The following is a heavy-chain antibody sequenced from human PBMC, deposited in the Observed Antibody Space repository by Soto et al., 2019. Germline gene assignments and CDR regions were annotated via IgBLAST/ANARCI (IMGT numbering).Heavy chain of an antibody. Sequence: QVQLVESGGGVVQPGRSLRLSCAASGFTFSSYAMHWVRQAPGKGLEWVAVISYDGSNKYYADSVKGRFTFSRDNSKNTLYLQMNSLRAEDTAVYYCARDHIEGYYYYYGMDVWGQGTTVTVSS. CDR3: ARDHIEGYYYYYGMDV. V-gene: IGHV3-30-3*01. J-gene: IGHJ6*02. CDR1: GFTFSSYA. CDR2: ISYDGSNK.